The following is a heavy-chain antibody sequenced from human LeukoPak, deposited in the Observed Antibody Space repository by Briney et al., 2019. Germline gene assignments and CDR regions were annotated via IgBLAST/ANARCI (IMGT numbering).Heavy chain of an antibody. D-gene: IGHD1-26*01. Sequence: GGSLRLSCAASGFTFSGYGMRWVRHAPGKGWEGGSSISNTGGSTYYADSVKGRFTISRDNSKNTLYLQMNSLRAEETAVYYCAKGRGTGVTTPGAFDIWGQGTMVTVSS. CDR1: GFTFSGYG. CDR2: ISNTGGST. V-gene: IGHV3-23*01. J-gene: IGHJ3*02. CDR3: AKGRGTGVTTPGAFDI.